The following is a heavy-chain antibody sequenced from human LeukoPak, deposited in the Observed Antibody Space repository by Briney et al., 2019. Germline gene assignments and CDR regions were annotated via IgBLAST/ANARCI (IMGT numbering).Heavy chain of an antibody. J-gene: IGHJ4*02. CDR2: ISAYNGNT. Sequence: ASVKVSCKASGYTFTSYGISWVRQAPGQGLEWMGWISAYNGNTNYAQKLQGRVTMTTDTSTSTAYMELRSLRCDDAAVYYCARARYYYDSSGLFDYWGQGTLVTVSS. V-gene: IGHV1-18*01. D-gene: IGHD3-22*01. CDR1: GYTFTSYG. CDR3: ARARYYYDSSGLFDY.